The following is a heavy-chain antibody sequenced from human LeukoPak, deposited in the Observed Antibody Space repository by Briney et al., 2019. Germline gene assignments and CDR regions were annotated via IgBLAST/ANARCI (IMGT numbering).Heavy chain of an antibody. Sequence: GGSLRLSCEVSGFTFSSYAMHWVRQAPGKGLEWVAVISSDGSKKDYADSVKGRFTISRDDSENSLYLQMNSLRVEDTAVYYCARLPELPGFGDYWGQGTLVTVSS. CDR2: ISSDGSKK. V-gene: IGHV3-30*04. D-gene: IGHD3-10*01. CDR1: GFTFSSYA. CDR3: ARLPELPGFGDY. J-gene: IGHJ4*02.